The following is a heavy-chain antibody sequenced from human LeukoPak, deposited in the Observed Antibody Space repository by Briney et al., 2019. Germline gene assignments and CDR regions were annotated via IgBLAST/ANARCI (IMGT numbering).Heavy chain of an antibody. CDR3: AKDSSRFGELLSSFDY. Sequence: GKSLRLSCAASGFTFSTYGMHWVRQAPGKGLEWVTFISHDGSKIFYIDSVKGRFTISRDNSKNTLYLQMNSLRPEDAAVYFCAKDSSRFGELLSSFDYWGQGTLLTVSS. J-gene: IGHJ4*02. V-gene: IGHV3-30*18. CDR1: GFTFSTYG. D-gene: IGHD3-10*01. CDR2: ISHDGSKI.